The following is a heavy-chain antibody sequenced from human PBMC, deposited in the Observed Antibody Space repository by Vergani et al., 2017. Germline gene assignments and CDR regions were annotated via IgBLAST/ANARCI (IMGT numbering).Heavy chain of an antibody. D-gene: IGHD2-15*01. CDR3: ARSGYCSGGSCYQYYYYYGMDV. CDR1: GYTFTSYA. CDR2: INAGNGNT. Sequence: QVQLVQSGAEVKKPGASVKVSCKASGYTFTSYAMHLVRQAPGQRLEWMGWINAGNGNTKYSQKFQGRVTITRDTSASTAYMELSSLRSEDTAVYYCARSGYCSGGSCYQYYYYYGMDVWGQGTTVTVPS. V-gene: IGHV1-3*01. J-gene: IGHJ6*02.